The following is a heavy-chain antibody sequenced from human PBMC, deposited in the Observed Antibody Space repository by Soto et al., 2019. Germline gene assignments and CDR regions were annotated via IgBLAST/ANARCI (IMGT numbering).Heavy chain of an antibody. J-gene: IGHJ4*02. V-gene: IGHV3-23*01. CDR2: ISGSGHTI. CDR1: GFTFSGYA. CDR3: ARDDPFDF. Sequence: VGSLRLSCKASGFTFSGYAMTWVRQAPGKGLQWVAAISGSGHTIWYADSVTGRFTISRDNSKYTLYLQMNSLRHDDSAVYFCARDDPFDFWGQGTQVTVSS.